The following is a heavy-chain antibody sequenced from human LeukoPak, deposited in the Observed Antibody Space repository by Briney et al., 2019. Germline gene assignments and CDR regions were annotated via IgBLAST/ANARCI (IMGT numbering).Heavy chain of an antibody. Sequence: PSETLSLTCAVSGGSISSGGYSWSWIRQPPGKGLEWIGYIYHSGSTYYNLSLKSRVTISVDRSKNQFSLKLSSVTAADTAVYYCARARGYPPDYWGQGTLVTVSS. V-gene: IGHV4-30-2*01. CDR2: IYHSGST. CDR3: ARARGYPPDY. J-gene: IGHJ4*02. CDR1: GGSISSGGYS. D-gene: IGHD3-16*02.